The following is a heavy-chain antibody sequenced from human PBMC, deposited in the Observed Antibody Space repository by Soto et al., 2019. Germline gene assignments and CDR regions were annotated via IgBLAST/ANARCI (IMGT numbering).Heavy chain of an antibody. V-gene: IGHV3-33*01. CDR1: GFTFSGYG. D-gene: IGHD3-10*01. J-gene: IGHJ4*02. CDR2: IWYDGSNK. CDR3: ARESGPYYYGSGSYVPDY. Sequence: PGGSLRLSCAASGFTFSGYGMHWVRQAPGKGLEWVAVIWYDGSNKYYADSVKGRFTISRDNSKNTLYLQMNSLRAEDTAVYYCARESGPYYYGSGSYVPDYWGQGTLVTVSS.